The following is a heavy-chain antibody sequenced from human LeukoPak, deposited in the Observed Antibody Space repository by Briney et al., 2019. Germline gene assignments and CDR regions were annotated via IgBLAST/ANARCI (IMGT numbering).Heavy chain of an antibody. CDR3: TRHRTHEVVDY. CDR1: GGSISSSDYY. V-gene: IGHV4-39*01. J-gene: IGHJ4*02. CDR2: IYSSGST. Sequence: SETLSLTCTVSGGSISSSDYYWGWFRQPPGKGLEWIGRIYSSGSTYYNPTLKSRVTISADTYNNHCSLNLNYVTAGDTAVYYCTRHRTHEVVDYWGQGTLVTVSS. D-gene: IGHD1-14*01.